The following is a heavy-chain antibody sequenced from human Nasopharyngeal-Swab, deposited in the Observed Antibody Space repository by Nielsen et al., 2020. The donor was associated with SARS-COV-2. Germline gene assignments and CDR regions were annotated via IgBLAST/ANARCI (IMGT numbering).Heavy chain of an antibody. CDR1: GFTFSSYG. CDR2: IKQDGSEK. D-gene: IGHD6-19*01. V-gene: IGHV3-7*01. CDR3: AVDGY. Sequence: GESLKISCAASGFTFSSYGMSWVRQAPGKGLEWVANIKQDGSEKYYVDSVKGRFTISRDNAKNSLYLQMNSLRAEDTAVYYCAVDGYWGQGTLVTVSS. J-gene: IGHJ4*02.